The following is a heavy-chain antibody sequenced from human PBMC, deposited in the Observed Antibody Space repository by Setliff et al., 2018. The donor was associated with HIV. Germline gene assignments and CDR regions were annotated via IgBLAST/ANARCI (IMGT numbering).Heavy chain of an antibody. J-gene: IGHJ4*02. Sequence: ASVKVSCKASGYTFTSYYMHWVRQAPGQGLEWMGIINPSGGSITYAQKSQGRVTITRDTSTSTVYMELSSLRSEDTAVYYCARAAASKNIRGEYYFDYWGQGTLVTVSS. CDR2: INPSGGSI. V-gene: IGHV1-46*01. D-gene: IGHD3-16*01. CDR3: ARAAASKNIRGEYYFDY. CDR1: GYTFTSYY.